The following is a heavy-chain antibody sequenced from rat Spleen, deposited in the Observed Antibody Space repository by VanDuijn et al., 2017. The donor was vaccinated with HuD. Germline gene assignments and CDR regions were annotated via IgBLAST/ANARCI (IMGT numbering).Heavy chain of an antibody. CDR1: GFSLSNYG. Sequence: VQLKESGPGLVQPSQTLSLTCTVSGFSLSNYGVLWVRQPPGKGLEWVASITNTGVGTYYPDSVKGRFTISRDNAKSTLYLQMNSLRSEDTATYYCTRKYTTDYYWYFDFWGPGTMVTVSS. CDR2: ITNTGVGT. V-gene: IGHV5-31*01. J-gene: IGHJ1*01. CDR3: TRKYTTDYYWYFDF. D-gene: IGHD1-6*01.